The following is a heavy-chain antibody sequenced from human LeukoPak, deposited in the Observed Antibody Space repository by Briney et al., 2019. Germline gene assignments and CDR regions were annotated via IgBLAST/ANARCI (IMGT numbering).Heavy chain of an antibody. V-gene: IGHV3-23*01. CDR2: ISGSGDSA. Sequence: GGSLRLSCAASGFTFGSYAMSWVRQAPGKGLEWVSVISGSGDSAYYGDSVKGRFTISTDSSKNTLYLQMNSLRAEDTAVYFCAKIPIGFLPNNWYFDLWSRGTLVTVSS. J-gene: IGHJ2*01. CDR3: AKIPIGFLPNNWYFDL. D-gene: IGHD1/OR15-1a*01. CDR1: GFTFGSYA.